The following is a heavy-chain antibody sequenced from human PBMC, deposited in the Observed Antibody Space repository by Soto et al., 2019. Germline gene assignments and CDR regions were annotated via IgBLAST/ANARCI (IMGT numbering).Heavy chain of an antibody. Sequence: SETLSLTCAVSGGSISSGGYSWSWIRQPPGKGLEWIGYIYHSGSTYYSPSLKSRVTISVDRSKNQFSLKLSSVTAADTAVYYCARVPGPWGQGTLVTVSS. J-gene: IGHJ5*02. V-gene: IGHV4-30-2*01. D-gene: IGHD7-27*01. CDR1: GGSISSGGYS. CDR3: ARVPGP. CDR2: IYHSGST.